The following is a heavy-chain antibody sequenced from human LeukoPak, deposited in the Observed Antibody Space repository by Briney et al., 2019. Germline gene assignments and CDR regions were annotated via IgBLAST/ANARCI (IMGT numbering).Heavy chain of an antibody. CDR2: INHSGST. CDR1: GGSFSGYY. D-gene: IGHD3-22*01. J-gene: IGHJ4*02. V-gene: IGHV4-34*01. CDR3: ARGRIVRYPPKGFDY. Sequence: SETLSLTCAVYGGSFSGYYWSWIRQPPGKGLEWIGEINHSGSTNYNPPLKSRVTISVDTSKNQFSLKLSSVTAVDTAVYYCARGRIVRYPPKGFDYWGQGTLVTVSS.